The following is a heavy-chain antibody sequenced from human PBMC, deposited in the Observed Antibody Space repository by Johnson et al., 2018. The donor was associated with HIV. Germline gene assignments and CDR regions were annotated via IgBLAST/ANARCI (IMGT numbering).Heavy chain of an antibody. D-gene: IGHD1-26*01. J-gene: IGHJ3*01. CDR1: GFTVSSNY. CDR3: AKESKWESRTPHAFDL. V-gene: IGHV3-66*02. CDR2: LYSGGST. Sequence: VQLVESGGGLVQPGGSLRLSCAVSGFTVSSNYMSWVRQAPGKGLEWVSVLYSGGSTYYTDSVKGRFTISRDNSKNTLYLQMKSLRPEDTAVYYCAKESKWESRTPHAFDLWGQGTMVTVSS.